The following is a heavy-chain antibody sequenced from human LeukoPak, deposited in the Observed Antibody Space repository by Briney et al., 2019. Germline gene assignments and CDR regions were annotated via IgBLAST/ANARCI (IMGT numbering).Heavy chain of an antibody. V-gene: IGHV1-8*01. CDR3: ARGLKTGSSDDTDY. CDR1: GYTFTSYD. D-gene: IGHD6-19*01. Sequence: ASVKVSCKASGYTFTSYDINWVRQATGQGLEWMGWMNPNSGNTGYAQKFQGRVTMTRNTSISTAYIELSSLRSEDTAVYYCARGLKTGSSDDTDYWGQGTLVTVSS. J-gene: IGHJ4*02. CDR2: MNPNSGNT.